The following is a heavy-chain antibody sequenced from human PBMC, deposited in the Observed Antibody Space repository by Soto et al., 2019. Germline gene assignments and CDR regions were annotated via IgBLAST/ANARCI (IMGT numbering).Heavy chain of an antibody. CDR1: GGTFSSHA. D-gene: IGHD5-12*01. CDR2: IIPIFGTA. J-gene: IGHJ2*01. V-gene: IGHV1-69*13. CDR3: ARSHGRGYSGYDYWYFDL. Sequence: SVKVSCKASGGTFSSHAISWVRQAPGQGLEWMGGIIPIFGTANYAQKFQGRVTITADESTSTAYMELSSLRSEDTAVYYCARSHGRGYSGYDYWYFDLWGRGTLVTVSS.